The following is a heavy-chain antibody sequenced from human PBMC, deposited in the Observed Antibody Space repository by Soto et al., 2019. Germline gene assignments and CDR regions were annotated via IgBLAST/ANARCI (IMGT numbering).Heavy chain of an antibody. Sequence: GGSLRLSCAASGFTFSSYGMHWVRQAPGKGLEWVAVIWYDGSNKYYADSVKGRFTISRDNSKNTLYLQMNSLRAEDTAVYYCASIRWLSPPTDYWGQGTLVTVSS. CDR2: IWYDGSNK. J-gene: IGHJ4*02. CDR1: GFTFSSYG. CDR3: ASIRWLSPPTDY. D-gene: IGHD3-22*01. V-gene: IGHV3-33*01.